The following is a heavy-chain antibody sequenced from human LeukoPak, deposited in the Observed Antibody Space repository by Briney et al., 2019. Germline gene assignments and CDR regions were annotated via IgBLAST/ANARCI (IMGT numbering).Heavy chain of an antibody. V-gene: IGHV3-48*03. CDR2: ISSSGSNI. Sequence: PGGSLRLSCTASGFNFSNYEMNWVRQAPGKGLEWVSYISSSGSNIYYADSLKGRFTISRDNSKNSLYLEMNSLRAEDTAVYYCARTPDHSNNFDYWGQGTLVIVST. J-gene: IGHJ4*02. D-gene: IGHD4-11*01. CDR3: ARTPDHSNNFDY. CDR1: GFNFSNYE.